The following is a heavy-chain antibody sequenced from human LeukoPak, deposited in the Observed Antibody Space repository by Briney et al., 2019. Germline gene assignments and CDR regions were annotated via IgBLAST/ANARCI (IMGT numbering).Heavy chain of an antibody. V-gene: IGHV4-34*01. D-gene: IGHD3-16*01. CDR1: GGSFSGYY. J-gene: IGHJ5*02. Sequence: SETLSLTCAVYGGSFSGYYWSWIRQPPGKGLEWIGSIYYSGSTYYNPSLKSRVTISVDTSKNQFSLKLSSVTAADTAVYYCARHYGPWGQGTLVTVSS. CDR3: ARHYGP. CDR2: IYYSGST.